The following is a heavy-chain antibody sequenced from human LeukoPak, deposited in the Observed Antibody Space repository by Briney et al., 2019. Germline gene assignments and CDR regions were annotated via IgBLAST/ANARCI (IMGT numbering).Heavy chain of an antibody. D-gene: IGHD3-22*01. CDR2: IYHSGST. V-gene: IGHV4-4*02. Sequence: PSETLSLTCAVSGGSINISNWWSWVRQPPGKGLEWIGEIYHSGSTNYNPSLKSRVTISLDKSKNQFSLKLTSMTAADTALYFCARRDYYYSNNYYGPYAFDIWGQGTMVTVSS. CDR1: GGSINISNW. CDR3: ARRDYYYSNNYYGPYAFDI. J-gene: IGHJ3*02.